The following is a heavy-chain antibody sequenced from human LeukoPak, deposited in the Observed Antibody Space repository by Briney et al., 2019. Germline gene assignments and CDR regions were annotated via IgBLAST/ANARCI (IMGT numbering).Heavy chain of an antibody. CDR2: IYTSGST. V-gene: IGHV4-4*07. D-gene: IGHD5-18*01. J-gene: IGHJ3*02. CDR3: ARGLQLWFRNDAFDI. CDR1: GGSISSYY. Sequence: SKTLSLTCTVSGGSISSYYWSWIRQPAGKGLEWIGRIYTSGSTNYNPSLKSRVTMSVDTSKNQFSLKLSSVTAADTAVYYCARGLQLWFRNDAFDIWGQGTMVTVSS.